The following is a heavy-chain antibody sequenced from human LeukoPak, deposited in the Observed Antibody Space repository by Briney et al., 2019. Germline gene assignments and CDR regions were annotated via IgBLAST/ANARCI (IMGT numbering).Heavy chain of an antibody. D-gene: IGHD2-21*02. V-gene: IGHV3-30*02. J-gene: IGHJ5*02. CDR1: GFTFRTYG. Sequence: GGSLRLSCATSGFTFRTYGMHWIRQAPGKGLEWVAFIRYDGSNKYYGDSVKGRFTISRDNSKNTLYLQMSTLTPDDTAVYYCGKDLMNYGGDRPQNWFDPWGQGNLGIVSS. CDR2: IRYDGSNK. CDR3: GKDLMNYGGDRPQNWFDP.